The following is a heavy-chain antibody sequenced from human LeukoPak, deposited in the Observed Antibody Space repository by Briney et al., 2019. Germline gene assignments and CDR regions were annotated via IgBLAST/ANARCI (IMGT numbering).Heavy chain of an antibody. CDR1: GGSISSGSYY. J-gene: IGHJ3*02. D-gene: IGHD4-23*01. V-gene: IGHV4-61*02. Sequence: PSQTLSLTCTVSGGSISSGSYYWRWIRQPAGKGLEWIGRIYTSGSTNYNPSLKSRVTISVDTSKNQFSLKLSSVTAADTAVYYCARAGGNLAAFDIWGQGTMVTVSS. CDR2: IYTSGST. CDR3: ARAGGNLAAFDI.